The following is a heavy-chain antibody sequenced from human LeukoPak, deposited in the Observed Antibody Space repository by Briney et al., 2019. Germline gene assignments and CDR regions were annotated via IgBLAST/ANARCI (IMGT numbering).Heavy chain of an antibody. V-gene: IGHV3-15*01. D-gene: IGHD6-6*01. Sequence: GGSLRLSCAASGFGFSGAWMSWVRQAPGEGLEWVGRIKSQTSGGTIDYAAPVKGRFTISRDDSKNTLYLQMDGLQSEDTDVYYCTTYAAARPDYFHYWGQGTLVTVSS. CDR1: GFGFSGAW. CDR3: TTYAAARPDYFHY. J-gene: IGHJ4*02. CDR2: IKSQTSGGTI.